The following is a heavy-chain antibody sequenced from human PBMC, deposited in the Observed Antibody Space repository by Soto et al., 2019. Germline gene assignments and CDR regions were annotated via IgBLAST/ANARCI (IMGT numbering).Heavy chain of an antibody. J-gene: IGHJ4*02. CDR3: AKDLSSHYYDSRATDY. Sequence: GGSLRLSCAASGFTFSSYGMHWVRQAPGKGLEWVAVISYDGSNKYYADSVKGRFTISRDNSKNTLYLQMNSLRAEDTAVYYCAKDLSSHYYDSRATDYWGQGP. CDR1: GFTFSSYG. D-gene: IGHD3-22*01. V-gene: IGHV3-30*18. CDR2: ISYDGSNK.